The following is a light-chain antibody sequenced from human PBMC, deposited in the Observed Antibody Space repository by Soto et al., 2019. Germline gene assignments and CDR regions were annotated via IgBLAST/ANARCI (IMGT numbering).Light chain of an antibody. CDR3: ATWDDNVKGPV. J-gene: IGLJ2*01. Sequence: QSVLTQPPSASGPPGQRVIISCSGRASNIGSNFVSWYQVVPGTAPKLLIYTNSHRPSGVPDRFSGSRSGTSASLDISGLQSDDEADYFCATWDDNVKGPVFGGGTKLTVL. CDR1: ASNIGSNF. CDR2: TNS. V-gene: IGLV1-44*01.